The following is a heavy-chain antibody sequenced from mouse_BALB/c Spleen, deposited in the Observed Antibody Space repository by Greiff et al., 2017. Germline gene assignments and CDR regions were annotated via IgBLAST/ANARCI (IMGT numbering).Heavy chain of an antibody. CDR1: GYSITSDYA. V-gene: IGHV3-2*02. CDR2: ISYSGST. CDR3: ANGYRAWFAY. J-gene: IGHJ3*01. D-gene: IGHD2-2*01. Sequence: ESGPGLVKPSQSLSLTCTVTGYSITSDYAWNWIRQFPGNKLEWMGYISYSGSTSYNPSLKSRISITRDTSKNQFFLQLNSVTTEDTATYYCANGYRAWFAYWGQGTLVTVSA.